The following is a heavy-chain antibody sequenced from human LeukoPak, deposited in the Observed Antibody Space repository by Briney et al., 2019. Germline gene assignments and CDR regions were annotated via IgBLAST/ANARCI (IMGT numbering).Heavy chain of an antibody. CDR1: GGSVSSNSAT. V-gene: IGHV6-1*01. CDR2: TYYRSKWYN. D-gene: IGHD6-19*01. J-gene: IGHJ4*02. CDR3: ARTVPGKLDY. Sequence: SQTLSLTFAISGGSVSSNSATWDWIRQSPSRGLEWLGRTYYRSKWYNVYAVSVKSRITINPDTSKNQFSLQLNSVTPEDTAVYFCARTVPGKLDYWGQGTLVTVSS.